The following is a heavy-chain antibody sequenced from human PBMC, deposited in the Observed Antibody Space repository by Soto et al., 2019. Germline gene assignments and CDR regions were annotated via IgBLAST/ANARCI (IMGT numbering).Heavy chain of an antibody. Sequence: GGSLRLSCAASGFTFSSYAMSWVRQAPGKGLEWVSAISGSGGSTYYADSVKGRFTISRDNSKNTLYLQMNSLRAEDTAVYYCAKFRHSSGWVNWFDPWGQGTLVTVSS. CDR3: AKFRHSSGWVNWFDP. D-gene: IGHD6-19*01. J-gene: IGHJ5*02. CDR1: GFTFSSYA. CDR2: ISGSGGST. V-gene: IGHV3-23*01.